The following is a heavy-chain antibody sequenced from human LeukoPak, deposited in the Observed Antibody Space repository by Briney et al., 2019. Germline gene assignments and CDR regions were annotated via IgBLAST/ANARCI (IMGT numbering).Heavy chain of an antibody. J-gene: IGHJ6*02. CDR2: VYPGGSGAST. CDR3: ARGDAMNV. V-gene: IGHV3-23*03. Sequence: SGGSLRLSCAASGFTFSSYAMNWVRQAPGKGLEWVSVVYPGGSGASTYYADSVKGRFTISRDNSKDILYLQMNSLRADDTAVYYCARGDAMNVWGQGTTVTVSS. CDR1: GFTFSSYA. D-gene: IGHD3-10*01.